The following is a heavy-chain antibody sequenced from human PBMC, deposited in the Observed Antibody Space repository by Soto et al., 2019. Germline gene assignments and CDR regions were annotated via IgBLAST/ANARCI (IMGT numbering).Heavy chain of an antibody. CDR3: ATLIGDFDY. V-gene: IGHV4-59*01. J-gene: IGHJ4*02. CDR2: IYYSGRT. D-gene: IGHD3-16*01. Sequence: SETLSLTCTVSGGSISSYYCSWIRQPPGKGLEWIGYIYYSGRTNYNPSLKSRVTISVDTSKNQFSLKLSSVTAADTAVYYCATLIGDFDYWGQRTLVPVSS. CDR1: GGSISSYY.